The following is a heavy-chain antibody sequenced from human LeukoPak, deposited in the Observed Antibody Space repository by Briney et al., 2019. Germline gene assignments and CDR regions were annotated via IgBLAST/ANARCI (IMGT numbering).Heavy chain of an antibody. CDR3: ARYVVSRGYSFDY. CDR2: IHYSGTT. J-gene: IGHJ4*02. D-gene: IGHD4-23*01. Sequence: PSETLSLTCTVSGGSISSGSYHWAWIHQPPGKGLEWIGTIHYSGTTYYNPSLKSRVTVSVDTSKNQFSLRLTSVTAADTSVYYCARYVVSRGYSFDYWGQGTLVTVSS. V-gene: IGHV4-39*01. CDR1: GGSISSGSYH.